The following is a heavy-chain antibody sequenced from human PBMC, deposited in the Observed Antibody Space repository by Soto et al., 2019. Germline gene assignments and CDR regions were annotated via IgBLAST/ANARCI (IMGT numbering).Heavy chain of an antibody. CDR3: AISDRGPYSSRPFDY. CDR2: IYYSGST. J-gene: IGHJ4*02. CDR1: GGSISSSSYY. Sequence: SETLSLTCTVSGGSISSSSYYWGWIRQPPGKGLEWIGSIYYSGSTYYNPSLKSRVTISVDTSKNQFSLKLSSVTAADTAVYYCAISDRGPYSSRPFDYWGQGTLVTVSS. D-gene: IGHD6-13*01. V-gene: IGHV4-39*01.